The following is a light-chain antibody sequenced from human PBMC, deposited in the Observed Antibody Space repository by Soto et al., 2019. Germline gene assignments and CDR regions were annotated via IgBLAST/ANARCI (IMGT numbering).Light chain of an antibody. CDR3: QQYNSYQGT. V-gene: IGKV1-5*01. CDR2: DAS. Sequence: DIQMTQSPSTLSASVGDRVTITCRASQSISSWLAWYQQKPGEAPKLLIYDASSLESGVPSRFSGSGSGTEFTLTISSLQPDDFATYYCQQYNSYQGTFGQGTKVEIK. J-gene: IGKJ1*01. CDR1: QSISSW.